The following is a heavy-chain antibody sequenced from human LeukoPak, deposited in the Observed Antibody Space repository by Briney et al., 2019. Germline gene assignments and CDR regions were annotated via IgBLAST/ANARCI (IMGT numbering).Heavy chain of an antibody. Sequence: GGSLRLSCAASGFTFSSYGMHWVRRAPGKGLEGVAVISSDGSNAYYGDSVKGRFTMSRDNSKNTLFVQMNSLRAEDTAVYYCARGRTGAFDIWGQGTMVTVSS. J-gene: IGHJ3*02. V-gene: IGHV3-30*03. CDR2: ISSDGSNA. CDR3: ARGRTGAFDI. CDR1: GFTFSSYG. D-gene: IGHD1-14*01.